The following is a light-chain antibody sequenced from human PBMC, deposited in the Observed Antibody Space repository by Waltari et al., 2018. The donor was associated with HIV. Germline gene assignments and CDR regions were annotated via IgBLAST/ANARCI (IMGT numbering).Light chain of an antibody. CDR2: TAS. V-gene: IGKV1-39*01. Sequence: DIQMTQSPSSLSASVGDRVTITCRASQSISNNLNWYQQKPGKDLKLLMYTASSLQSGVPSRFSGSASGTDFTLTISSLQPEDFATYYCQQSYSTPTFGQGTKVEIK. CDR1: QSISNN. J-gene: IGKJ1*01. CDR3: QQSYSTPT.